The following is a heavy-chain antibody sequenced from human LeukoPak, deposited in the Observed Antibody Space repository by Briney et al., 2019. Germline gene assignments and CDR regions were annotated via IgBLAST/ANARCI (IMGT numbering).Heavy chain of an antibody. CDR2: ISIDGEET. CDR1: GFTFNNYA. V-gene: IGHV3-23*01. CDR3: AKDVISMNGISDPFDI. D-gene: IGHD3-3*02. Sequence: GGSLRLSCTASGFTFNNYAMSWVRQAPGKGLEWVASISIDGEETYYADSVKGRFTISRDKSKSTLALQMKSLRVEDTAIYYCAKDVISMNGISDPFDIWGQGTMVTVSS. J-gene: IGHJ3*02.